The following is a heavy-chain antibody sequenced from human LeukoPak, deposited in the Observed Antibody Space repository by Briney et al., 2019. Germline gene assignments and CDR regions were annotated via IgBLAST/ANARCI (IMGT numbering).Heavy chain of an antibody. J-gene: IGHJ1*01. CDR3: ARDGVGYYDSSGYYYFQH. Sequence: GASVKVSCRASGYTFTDYYMHWVRQAPGQGLEWMGWSNPSSGDTHYAQKFQGRVTMTRDTSISTAYMELSRLRSDDTAVYYCARDGVGYYDSSGYYYFQHWGQGTLLTVSS. V-gene: IGHV1-2*02. CDR2: SNPSSGDT. CDR1: GYTFTDYY. D-gene: IGHD3-22*01.